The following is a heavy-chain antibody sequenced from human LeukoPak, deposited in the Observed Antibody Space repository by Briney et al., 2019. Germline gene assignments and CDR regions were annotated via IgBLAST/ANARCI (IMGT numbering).Heavy chain of an antibody. J-gene: IGHJ6*04. CDR2: IWYDGSNK. D-gene: IGHD2-8*01. CDR1: GFTFSTSG. CDR3: AKGLSINLRYYWMDV. Sequence: GGSLTLSCGASGFTFSTSGMLWVRQAPGKGLEWVAVIWYDGSNKYYADSVKGRFTISRDNSKNTLYLQMNSLRAEDTAVYYCAKGLSINLRYYWMDVWGKGTTVTVSS. V-gene: IGHV3-33*06.